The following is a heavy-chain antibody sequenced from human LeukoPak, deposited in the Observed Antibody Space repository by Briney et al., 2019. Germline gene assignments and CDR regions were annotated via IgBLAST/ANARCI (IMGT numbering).Heavy chain of an antibody. CDR3: ATSSGYSHSWGAFDY. CDR1: GSTFTIKF. Sequence: GASVKVSCKASGSTFTIKFMHWVRQAPGQGLEWMGWMNPNNGGTNFTQRFQGRVTMTRAMSTNTVYMELSRLTSDDTAVYYCATSSGYSHSWGAFDYWGQGALVTVFS. D-gene: IGHD5-18*01. CDR2: MNPNNGGT. V-gene: IGHV1-2*02. J-gene: IGHJ4*02.